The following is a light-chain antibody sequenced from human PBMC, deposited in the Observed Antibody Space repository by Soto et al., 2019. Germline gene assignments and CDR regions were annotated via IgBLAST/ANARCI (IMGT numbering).Light chain of an antibody. CDR2: NDN. CDR3: AAWDDSLNGVV. V-gene: IGLV1-44*01. Sequence: QSVLTQPPSASGTPGQRVTLSCSGSTSNIGSNSVNWYRQLPATAPKLLIYNDNERPSGVPDRFSGSRSGTSASLAISGLQSADEADYYCAAWDDSLNGVVFGGGTKVTVL. CDR1: TSNIGSNS. J-gene: IGLJ2*01.